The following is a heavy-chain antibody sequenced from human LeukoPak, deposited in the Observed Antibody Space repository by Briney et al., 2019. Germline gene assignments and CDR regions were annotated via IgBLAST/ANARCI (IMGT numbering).Heavy chain of an antibody. V-gene: IGHV3-30-3*01. D-gene: IGHD6-19*01. CDR3: ARDSDRIAVAGNWFDP. Sequence: GGSLRLSCAASGFTFSSYAMHWVRQAPGKGLEWVAVISYDGSNKYYADSVKGRFTISRDNSKNTLYLQMNSLRAEDTAVYYCARDSDRIAVAGNWFDPWGQGTLVTVSS. CDR1: GFTFSSYA. CDR2: ISYDGSNK. J-gene: IGHJ5*02.